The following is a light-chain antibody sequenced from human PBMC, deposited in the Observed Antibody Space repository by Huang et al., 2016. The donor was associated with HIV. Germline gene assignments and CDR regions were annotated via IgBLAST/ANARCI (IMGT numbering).Light chain of an antibody. CDR1: QSINSN. J-gene: IGKJ4*01. Sequence: EVGMTQSPVTLSVSPGERATLSCRASQSINSNLAWYQQKPGQAPRLLIYGASTRATGGPARFSGSGSGTEFSLTINSLQSEDYAVYYCQQYNNWPPLTFGGGTKVEMK. CDR2: GAS. V-gene: IGKV3-15*01. CDR3: QQYNNWPPLT.